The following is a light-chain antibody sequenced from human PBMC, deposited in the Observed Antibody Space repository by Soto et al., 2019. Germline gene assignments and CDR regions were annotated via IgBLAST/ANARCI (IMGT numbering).Light chain of an antibody. Sequence: VLTQSPGTLSLSPGETATLSCRASQPISTNYLAWYQQKPGQAPRLLLYAASNRLTGIPDRLSGSGSGTDFTLTISRLEPEDFALYYCQQYGRTFGQGTRLEIK. J-gene: IGKJ5*01. V-gene: IGKV3-20*01. CDR2: AAS. CDR3: QQYGRT. CDR1: QPISTNY.